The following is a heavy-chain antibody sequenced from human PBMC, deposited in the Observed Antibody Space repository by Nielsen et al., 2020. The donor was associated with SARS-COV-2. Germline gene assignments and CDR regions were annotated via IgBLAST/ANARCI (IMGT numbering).Heavy chain of an antibody. CDR1: GGSFSGYY. D-gene: IGHD3-9*01. J-gene: IGHJ4*02. CDR3: ARAVLRYFDWLTPLDY. V-gene: IGHV4-34*01. Sequence: SETLSLTCAVYGGSFSGYYWSWIRQPPGKGLEWIGEINHSGSTNYNPSLKSRVPISVDTSKNQFSLKLSSVTAADTAVYYCARAVLRYFDWLTPLDYWGQGTLVTVSS. CDR2: INHSGST.